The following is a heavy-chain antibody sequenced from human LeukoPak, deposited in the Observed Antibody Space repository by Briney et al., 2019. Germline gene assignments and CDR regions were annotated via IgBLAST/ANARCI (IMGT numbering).Heavy chain of an antibody. CDR3: AIGIVPAD. CDR1: GYTFTGYY. V-gene: IGHV1-2*02. Sequence: ASVKVSCKGSGYTFTGYYIHWMRQAPGQGLEWMGWINCNSGGTNYAQKFQGRVTMTRDTSISTAYMELNRLRSDDTAVYYCAIGIVPADWGQGTLVTVSS. D-gene: IGHD2-2*01. CDR2: INCNSGGT. J-gene: IGHJ4*02.